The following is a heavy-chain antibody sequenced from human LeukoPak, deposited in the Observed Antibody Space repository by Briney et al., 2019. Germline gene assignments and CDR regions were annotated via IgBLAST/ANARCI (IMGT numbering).Heavy chain of an antibody. CDR3: ARDAQWELRALDV. Sequence: ASVKVSCKTIGGRFKSYGFSWVRQAPGQRLEWMGGIIPIFDRPNYAQKFEGRVTITADKSTNTTYMEISSLTSDDTAVYYCARDAQWELRALDVWGRGTMVIVSS. J-gene: IGHJ3*01. D-gene: IGHD4-23*01. V-gene: IGHV1-69*06. CDR1: GGRFKSYG. CDR2: IIPIFDRP.